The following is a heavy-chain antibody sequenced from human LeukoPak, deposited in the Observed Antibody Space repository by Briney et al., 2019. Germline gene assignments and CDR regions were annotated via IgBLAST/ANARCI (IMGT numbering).Heavy chain of an antibody. J-gene: IGHJ4*02. CDR1: GASISSGGYY. CDR3: ARDRNYYDSSGGLDY. D-gene: IGHD3-22*01. V-gene: IGHV4-31*03. CDR2: IYYSGST. Sequence: SETLSLTCTVSGASISSGGYYWSWIRQHPGKGLEWIGYIYYSGSTYYNPSLKSRVTISVDTSKNQFSLKLSSVTAADTAVYYCARDRNYYDSSGGLDYWGQGTLVTVSS.